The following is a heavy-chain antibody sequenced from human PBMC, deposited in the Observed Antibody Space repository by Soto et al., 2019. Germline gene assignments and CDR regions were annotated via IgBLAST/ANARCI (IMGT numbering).Heavy chain of an antibody. V-gene: IGHV1-18*01. D-gene: IGHD6-19*01. J-gene: IGHJ4*02. Sequence: GASVKVSCKASGYTFTNYAFTWVRQAPGQGPEWMGWISAYNGNTNYAQNLQGRVTMTTDTSTTTAYLELRGLRSDDSAVYYCARQSSTSGCAYFDYWGQGTLVTVSS. CDR2: ISAYNGNT. CDR3: ARQSSTSGCAYFDY. CDR1: GYTFTNYA.